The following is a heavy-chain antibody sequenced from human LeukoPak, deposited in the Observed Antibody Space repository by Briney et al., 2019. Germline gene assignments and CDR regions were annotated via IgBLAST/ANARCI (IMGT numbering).Heavy chain of an antibody. J-gene: IGHJ4*02. V-gene: IGHV3-7*01. CDR1: GFTFSSYW. CDR2: IKQDGSEK. D-gene: IGHD1-26*01. CDR3: AITPSGSYWGGFDY. Sequence: GGSLRLSCAASGFTFSSYWMSWVRQAPGKGLEWVANIKQDGSEKYYVDSVKGRFTISRDNAKNSLYLQMNSLRAEDTAVYYCAITPSGSYWGGFDYWGQGTLVTVSS.